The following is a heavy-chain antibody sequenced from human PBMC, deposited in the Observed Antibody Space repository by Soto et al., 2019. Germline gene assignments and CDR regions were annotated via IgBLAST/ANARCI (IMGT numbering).Heavy chain of an antibody. J-gene: IGHJ4*02. CDR1: GFTFSDYY. D-gene: IGHD3-3*01. CDR2: ISSSGSSI. CDR3: AKQGFLEGIDY. Sequence: GGSLRLSCAASGFTFSDYYMSWIRQAPGKGLEWVSYISSSGSSIYYADSVKGRFTISRDNSKNTLYLQMNSLRAEDTAVYYCAKQGFLEGIDYWGQGTLVTVSS. V-gene: IGHV3-11*01.